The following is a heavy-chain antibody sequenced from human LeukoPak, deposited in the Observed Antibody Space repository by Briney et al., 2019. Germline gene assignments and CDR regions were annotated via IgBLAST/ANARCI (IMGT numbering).Heavy chain of an antibody. V-gene: IGHV3-9*01. CDR1: VFTFYDYA. D-gene: IGHD1-1*01. Sequence: GGSLRFSCAASVFTFYDYAMHWVRQAPGKGLECVSGISWNSGSIGYADSVKGRFTISRDNAKNSLYLQMNSLRAEDTALYYCAKDMYGTGTTLTFDYWGQGTLVTVSS. CDR2: ISWNSGSI. CDR3: AKDMYGTGTTLTFDY. J-gene: IGHJ4*02.